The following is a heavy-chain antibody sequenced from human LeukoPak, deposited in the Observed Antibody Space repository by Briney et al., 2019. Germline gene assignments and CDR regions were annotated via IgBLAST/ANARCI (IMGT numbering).Heavy chain of an antibody. V-gene: IGHV1-8*01. Sequence: VASMKVSCKASGYTFASYDINWVRQAPGQGLEWMGWMNPDSTNTGYAQKFQGRVTMTRDTSMSTAYMELSSLTSEDTAVYYCARVPSLGYCSGGSCYRFDHWGQGTLVAVSS. CDR2: MNPDSTNT. D-gene: IGHD2-15*01. CDR1: GYTFASYD. CDR3: ARVPSLGYCSGGSCYRFDH. J-gene: IGHJ4*02.